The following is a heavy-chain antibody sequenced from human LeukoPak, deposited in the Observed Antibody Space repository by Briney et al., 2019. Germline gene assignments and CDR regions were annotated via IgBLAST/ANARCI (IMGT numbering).Heavy chain of an antibody. CDR2: IYYSGST. D-gene: IGHD3-22*01. J-gene: IGHJ4*02. CDR1: GGSFSGYY. CDR3: ARAARDYYDSSGLPDY. V-gene: IGHV4-59*01. Sequence: PSETLSLTCAVYGGSFSGYYWSWIRQPPGKGLEWIGYIYYSGSTNYNPSLKSRVTISVDTSKNQFSLKLSSVTAADTAVYYCARAARDYYDSSGLPDYWGQGTLVTVSS.